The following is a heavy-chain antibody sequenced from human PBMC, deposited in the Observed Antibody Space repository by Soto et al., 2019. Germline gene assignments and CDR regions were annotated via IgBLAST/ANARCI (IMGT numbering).Heavy chain of an antibody. CDR2: TRNKANSYTT. Sequence: LRLSYAASGCTFIDHYMDWVRQAPGKGLEWVGRTRNKANSYTTEYAASVKGRFTISRDDSKSSLYLQMNSQKTEDTAVFYCQGVDSSGDGGTVLAPWVKGTLVIV. CDR3: QGVDSSGDGGTVLAP. CDR1: GCTFIDHY. J-gene: IGHJ5*02. V-gene: IGHV3-72*01. D-gene: IGHD4-4*01.